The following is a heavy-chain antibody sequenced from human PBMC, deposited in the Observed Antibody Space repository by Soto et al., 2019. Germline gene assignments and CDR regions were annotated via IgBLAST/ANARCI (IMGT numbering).Heavy chain of an antibody. D-gene: IGHD6-13*01. CDR2: FDPEDGET. CDR3: ATRSFIAAAGTGGPNWFDP. V-gene: IGHV1-24*01. J-gene: IGHJ5*02. Sequence: GVSVEVSCKVCGYTLTELSMHWVRHAPGKGLEWMGGFDPEDGETIYAQKFQGRVTMTEDTSTDTAYMELSSLRSEDTAVYYCATRSFIAAAGTGGPNWFDPWGQGTLVTVSS. CDR1: GYTLTELS.